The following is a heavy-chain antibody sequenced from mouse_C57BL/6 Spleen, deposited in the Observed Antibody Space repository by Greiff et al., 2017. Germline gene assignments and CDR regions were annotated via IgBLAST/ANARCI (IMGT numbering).Heavy chain of an antibody. V-gene: IGHV1-55*01. CDR3: ARRYGSSYEGAMDY. CDR1: GYTFTSYW. D-gene: IGHD1-1*01. CDR2: IYPGSGST. Sequence: QVQLKQPGAELVKPGASVKMSCKASGYTFTSYWITWVKQRPGQGLEWIGDIYPGSGSTNYNEKFKSKATLTVDTSSSTAYMQLSSLTSEDSAVYYCARRYGSSYEGAMDYWGQGTSVTVSS. J-gene: IGHJ4*01.